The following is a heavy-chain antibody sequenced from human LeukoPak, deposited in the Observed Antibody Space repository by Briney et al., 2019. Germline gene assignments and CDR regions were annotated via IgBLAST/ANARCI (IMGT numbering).Heavy chain of an antibody. Sequence: SGTLSLTCAVSGGSISSSNWWSWVRQPPGKGLEWIGEIYHSGSTNYNPSLKSRVTISVDKSKNQFSLKLSSVTAADTAVYYCAREDYVWGSYRTYWGQGTLVTVSS. CDR1: GGSISSSNW. CDR2: IYHSGST. D-gene: IGHD3-16*02. CDR3: AREDYVWGSYRTY. V-gene: IGHV4-4*02. J-gene: IGHJ4*02.